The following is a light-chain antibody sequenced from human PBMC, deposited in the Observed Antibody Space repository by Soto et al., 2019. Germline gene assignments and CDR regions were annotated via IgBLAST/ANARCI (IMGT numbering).Light chain of an antibody. CDR1: SSDIGDYKY. CDR2: DVS. Sequence: QSALTKPASVSGSPGQSITISCTGTSSDIGDYKYVSWYQQYPGKVPKLAIYDVSHRPSGVSNRFSGFKSGNTASLTISGLQAEDEGDYYCCSSTTTTSLVVFVGGTKLTV. J-gene: IGLJ3*02. CDR3: CSSTTTTSLVV. V-gene: IGLV2-14*01.